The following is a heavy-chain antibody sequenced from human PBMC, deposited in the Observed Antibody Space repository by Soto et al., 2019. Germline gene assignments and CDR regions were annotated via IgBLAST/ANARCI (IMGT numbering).Heavy chain of an antibody. D-gene: IGHD3-9*01. CDR3: ANPFYFAPYQTPIYYCDY. CDR1: GFTFSSYA. V-gene: IGHV3-23*01. Sequence: EVQLLESGGGLVQPGGSLRLSCAASGFTFSSYAMSWVRQAPGTGLEWVSAISGSGGSTYYADSVKGRFTITRDNSKNTLYMQMNSLKAEDNAVYSSANPFYFAPYQTPIYYCDYWGQGTLLTVSS. J-gene: IGHJ4*02. CDR2: ISGSGGST.